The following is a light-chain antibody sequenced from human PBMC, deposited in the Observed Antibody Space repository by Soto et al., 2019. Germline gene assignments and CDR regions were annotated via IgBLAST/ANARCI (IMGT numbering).Light chain of an antibody. J-gene: IGLJ2*01. CDR3: ATWDDDVSGVV. CDR1: SSNIGRNY. V-gene: IGLV1-47*02. Sequence: QSVLPQTPSVSGTPGQTVTISCSGSSSNIGRNYVYWYQQLPGAAPKLLMYSHNIRPSGVPDRFSASTSGTSASLVISGLLSEDEADYHCATWDDDVSGVVFGGGTQLTVL. CDR2: SHN.